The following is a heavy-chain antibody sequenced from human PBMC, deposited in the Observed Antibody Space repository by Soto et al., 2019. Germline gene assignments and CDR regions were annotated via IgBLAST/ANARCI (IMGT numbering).Heavy chain of an antibody. J-gene: IGHJ6*02. D-gene: IGHD6-6*01. V-gene: IGHV3-23*01. CDR3: AKVAAARRAYYYYGMDV. CDR2: ISGSGGST. Sequence: GGSLRLSCAASGFTFSSYAMSWVRQGPGKGLEWVSVISGSGGSTYYADSVKGRLTISRDNFKNTLYLQMNSLRDEDTAIYYCAKVAAARRAYYYYGMDVWGQGTTVTVSS. CDR1: GFTFSSYA.